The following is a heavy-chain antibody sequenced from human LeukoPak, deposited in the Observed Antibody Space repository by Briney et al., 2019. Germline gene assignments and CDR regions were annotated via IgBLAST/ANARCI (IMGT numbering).Heavy chain of an antibody. J-gene: IGHJ4*02. CDR2: VSSSGSDT. Sequence: GGSLRLSCAASGFTFSSYAMSWVRQAPGKGLEWISSVSSSGSDTYYTSSVKGRFTISRDNSKNTLYLQVNSLRVEDTAVYYCARRVLGAVGYFDYWGQGALVTVSS. D-gene: IGHD4-23*01. CDR1: GFTFSSYA. V-gene: IGHV3-23*05. CDR3: ARRVLGAVGYFDY.